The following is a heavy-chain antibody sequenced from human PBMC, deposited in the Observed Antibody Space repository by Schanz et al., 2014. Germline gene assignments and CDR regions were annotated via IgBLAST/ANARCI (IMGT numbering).Heavy chain of an antibody. J-gene: IGHJ4*02. CDR3: ARHRDPDRGGYDF. CDR2: VFYGETT. CDR1: GGSISTYY. D-gene: IGHD5-12*01. V-gene: IGHV4-59*08. Sequence: QVQLQESGPGLVKPSETLSLTCSVSGGSISTYYWSWIRQSPGKGLEWIGFVFYGETTIYNPSLKSRVTISGDPSKIHLSRKLTSLTAADTAVYYCARHRDPDRGGYDFWGQGILVTVSS.